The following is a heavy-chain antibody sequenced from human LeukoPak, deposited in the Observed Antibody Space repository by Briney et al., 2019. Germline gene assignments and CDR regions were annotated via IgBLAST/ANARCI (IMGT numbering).Heavy chain of an antibody. D-gene: IGHD3-16*02. V-gene: IGHV1-2*02. CDR2: INPNSGGT. CDR1: GYTFTGYY. CDR3: ARGGSVYDYVWGSYRSYAFDS. Sequence: GASVKVSCKASGYTFTGYYMHWVRHAPGQGLGWMGWINPNSGGTNYAQKFQGRVTMTRDTSISTAYMELSRLRSDDTDVYYCARGGSVYDYVWGSYRSYAFDSWGQGTMVTVSS. J-gene: IGHJ3*02.